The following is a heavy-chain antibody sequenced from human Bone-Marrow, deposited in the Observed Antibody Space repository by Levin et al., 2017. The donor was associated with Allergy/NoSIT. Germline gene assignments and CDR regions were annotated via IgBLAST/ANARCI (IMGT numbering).Heavy chain of an antibody. D-gene: IGHD5-18*01. V-gene: IGHV4-4*07. CDR1: GGSISSYY. Sequence: PSETLSLTCTVSGGSISSYYWSWIRQPAGKGLEWIGRIYTSGSTNYNPSLKSRVTMSVDTSKNQFSLKLSSVTAADTAVYYCARVEGSYSYGHQDRYYGMDVWGQGTTVTVSS. J-gene: IGHJ6*02. CDR3: ARVEGSYSYGHQDRYYGMDV. CDR2: IYTSGST.